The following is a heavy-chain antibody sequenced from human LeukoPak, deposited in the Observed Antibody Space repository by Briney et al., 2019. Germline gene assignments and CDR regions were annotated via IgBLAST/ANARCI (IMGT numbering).Heavy chain of an antibody. CDR3: ARDSPTKYCSSTSCYRVDFDY. CDR1: GFTFDSYA. J-gene: IGHJ4*02. D-gene: IGHD2-2*01. V-gene: IGHV3-30-3*01. CDR2: ISYDGSDK. Sequence: GGSLRLSCAASGFTFDSYAMHWVRQAPGKGLEWVAVISYDGSDKYSADSVKGRFTISRDNSKNTLYLQMNSLRPGDTAVYYCARDSPTKYCSSTSCYRVDFDYWGQGTLVTVSS.